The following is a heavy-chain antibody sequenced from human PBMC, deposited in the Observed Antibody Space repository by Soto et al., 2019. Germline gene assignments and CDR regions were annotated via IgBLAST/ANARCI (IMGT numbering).Heavy chain of an antibody. CDR1: GDSIDSGGYS. CDR3: ARDRRDGWSFDY. Sequence: LQLQESGSGLVKPSQTLSLTCAVSGDSIDSGGYSWNWIRQPPGKGLEWIGYIYYTGGTSYNPSLKSRVTISVDTSKHHFSLRLSSVTAADTAVYYCARDRRDGWSFDYWGQGTLVTVSS. D-gene: IGHD6-19*01. V-gene: IGHV4-30-2*01. CDR2: IYYTGGT. J-gene: IGHJ4*02.